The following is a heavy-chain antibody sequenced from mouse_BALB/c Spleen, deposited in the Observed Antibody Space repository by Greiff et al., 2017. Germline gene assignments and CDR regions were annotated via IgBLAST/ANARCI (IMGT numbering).Heavy chain of an antibody. D-gene: IGHD2-4*01. V-gene: IGHV5-6-3*01. J-gene: IGHJ4*01. Sequence: DVQLVESGGGLVQPGGSRKLSCAASGFTFSSYGMSWVRQTPDKRLELVATINSNGGSTYYPDSVKGRFTISRDNAKNTLYLQMSSLKSEDTAMYYCARERAMITRDAMDYWGQGTSVTVSS. CDR3: ARERAMITRDAMDY. CDR2: INSNGGST. CDR1: GFTFSSYG.